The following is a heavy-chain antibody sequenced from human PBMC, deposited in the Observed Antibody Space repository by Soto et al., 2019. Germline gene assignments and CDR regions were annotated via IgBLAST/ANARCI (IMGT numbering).Heavy chain of an antibody. CDR3: ASDLVGASDSYGLDV. J-gene: IGHJ6*02. CDR2: IWHDGNNK. D-gene: IGHD1-26*01. Sequence: GGSLRLSCAASGFTFSNYGMHWVRQAPGKGLEWVAIIWHDGNNKYYADSVRGRLIISRDNSKNRLYPQMNSLRAEDTAVYYCASDLVGASDSYGLDVWGQGTPVTVSS. CDR1: GFTFSNYG. V-gene: IGHV3-33*01.